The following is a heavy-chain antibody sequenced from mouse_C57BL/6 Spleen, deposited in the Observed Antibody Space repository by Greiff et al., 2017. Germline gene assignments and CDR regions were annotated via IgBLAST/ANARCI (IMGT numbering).Heavy chain of an antibody. CDR2: IYPSDSET. V-gene: IGHV1-61*01. D-gene: IGHD1-1*02. CDR1: GYTFTSYW. CDR3: ARGDYPFAY. Sequence: QVQLQQPGAELVRPGSSVKLSCKASGYTFTSYWMAWVKQRPGQGLEWIGNIYPSDSETHYNQKFKDKATLTVNKSSSTAYMQLSSLTSEDSAVYYCARGDYPFAYWGQGTLVTVSA. J-gene: IGHJ3*01.